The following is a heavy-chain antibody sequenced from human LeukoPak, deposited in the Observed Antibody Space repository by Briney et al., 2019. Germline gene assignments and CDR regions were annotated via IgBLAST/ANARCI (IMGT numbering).Heavy chain of an antibody. CDR1: GFSISTGYY. CDR2: IYHSGST. CDR3: ARSYSGMDV. V-gene: IGHV4-38-2*01. J-gene: IGHJ6*04. Sequence: SETLSLTCAVSGFSISTGYYWGWIRQPPGKGLEWIGNIYHSGSTFYNPSLKSRVTISVDTSKNQFSLKVTSVIAADTAVYHCARSYSGMDVWGKGTTVTVSS. D-gene: IGHD2-21*01.